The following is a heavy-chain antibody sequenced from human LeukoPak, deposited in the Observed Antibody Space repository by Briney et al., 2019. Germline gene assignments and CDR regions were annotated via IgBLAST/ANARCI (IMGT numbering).Heavy chain of an antibody. CDR1: GFTFSSYG. J-gene: IGHJ4*02. D-gene: IGHD3-3*01. V-gene: IGHV3-48*01. CDR3: ARARYDFWSGYYTFDY. CDR2: ISSSSSTI. Sequence: PGGSLRLSCAASGFTFSSYGMNWVRQAPGKGLEWVSYISSSSSTIYYADSVKGRFTISRDNAKNSLYLQMNSLRAEDTAVYYCARARYDFWSGYYTFDYWGQGTLVTVSS.